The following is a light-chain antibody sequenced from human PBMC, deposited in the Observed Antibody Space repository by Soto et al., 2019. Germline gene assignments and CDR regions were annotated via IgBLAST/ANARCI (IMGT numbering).Light chain of an antibody. CDR3: QQYNSYWT. Sequence: DIQMTQSPSTLSASVGDRVTMTCRASQSISSWLAWYQQKPGKAPKLLIYKASSLESGVPSRFSGSGSGTEFTLTISSLQPDDFATYYCQQYNSYWTFGQGTKVKI. J-gene: IGKJ1*01. V-gene: IGKV1-5*03. CDR2: KAS. CDR1: QSISSW.